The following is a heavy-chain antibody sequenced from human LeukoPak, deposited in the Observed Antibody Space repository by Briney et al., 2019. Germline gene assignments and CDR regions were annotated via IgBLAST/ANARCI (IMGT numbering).Heavy chain of an antibody. V-gene: IGHV4-30-4*01. CDR1: GGSIGRGDYY. Sequence: PSETLAGTCTVSGGSIGRGDYYWSWIRQPPGKGLEWIGYIYHSGSTYYNLSLKSRVTISVDTSKNQFSLKLSSVTAADTAVYYCASVRMRGYSGYGDYWGQGTLVTVSS. CDR3: ASVRMRGYSGYGDY. D-gene: IGHD5-12*01. CDR2: IYHSGST. J-gene: IGHJ4*02.